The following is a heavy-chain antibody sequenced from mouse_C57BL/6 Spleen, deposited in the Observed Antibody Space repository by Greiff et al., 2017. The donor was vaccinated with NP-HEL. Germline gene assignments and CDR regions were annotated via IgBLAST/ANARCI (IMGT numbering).Heavy chain of an antibody. CDR2: ILPGSGST. Sequence: VQLQQSGAELMKPGASVKLSCKATGYTFTGYWIEWVKQRPGHGLEWIGEILPGSGSTNYNEKFKAKATFTADTSSNTAYMQLSSLTTEDSAIYYWAELRLAWFAYWGQGTLVTVSA. D-gene: IGHD3-2*02. CDR3: AELRLAWFAY. V-gene: IGHV1-9*01. CDR1: GYTFTGYW. J-gene: IGHJ3*01.